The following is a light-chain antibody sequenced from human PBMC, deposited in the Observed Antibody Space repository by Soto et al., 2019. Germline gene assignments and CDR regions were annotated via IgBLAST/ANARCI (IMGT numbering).Light chain of an antibody. V-gene: IGKV3-15*01. CDR3: QQYNNWPPMYT. CDR1: QSVSSN. CDR2: GAS. Sequence: EIVMTQSPATLSVSPGERATLSCRASQSVSSNLAWYQQKPGQAPRLLIYGASTSATGIPARFSGSGSGTEFPLTFSSLQSEDFAVYYCQQYNNWPPMYTFGQGTKLEIK. J-gene: IGKJ2*01.